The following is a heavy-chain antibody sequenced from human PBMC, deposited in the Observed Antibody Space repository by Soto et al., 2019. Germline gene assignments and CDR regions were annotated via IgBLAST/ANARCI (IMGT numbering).Heavy chain of an antibody. J-gene: IGHJ6*02. V-gene: IGHV3-7*03. CDR3: VRGTPTPGLDI. Sequence: PGRSLRLSCVGSGFRFSHYQLNWVRQAPGQGLEWVANINTDGTSTSYVDSVRGRFSTSRDSTRNSLYLNMDSLRVEDTATYYCVRGTPTPGLDIWGRGTTVTVSS. D-gene: IGHD1-1*01. CDR2: INTDGTST. CDR1: GFRFSHYQ.